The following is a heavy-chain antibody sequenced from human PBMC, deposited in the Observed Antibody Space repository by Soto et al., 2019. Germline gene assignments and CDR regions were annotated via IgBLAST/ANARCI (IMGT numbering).Heavy chain of an antibody. J-gene: IGHJ1*01. CDR3: ARVDDGWYA. CDR1: GVTFSSYA. V-gene: IGHV1-69*12. CDR2: IIPIFGTA. Sequence: QIQRVTSGAEVKNPGFSVKVSCKASGVTFSSYAISWVRQAPGQGLEWMGGIIPIFGTANYAQKFQGRVTRTADESTSTASMELRTLRSEDTAVYYCARVDDGWYAGGKRTLFTVAS. D-gene: IGHD6-19*01.